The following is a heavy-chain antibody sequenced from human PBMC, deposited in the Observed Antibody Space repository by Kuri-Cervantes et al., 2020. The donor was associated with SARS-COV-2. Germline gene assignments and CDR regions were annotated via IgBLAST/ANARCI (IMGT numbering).Heavy chain of an antibody. Sequence: GSLRLSCAVYGGSFSGYYWSWIRQPPGKGLEWIGEINHSGSTDYNPSLKSRVTISVDTSKNQFSLKLSSVTAADTVVYYCARDPRHYCSSTSCYSYYGMDVWGQGTTVTVSS. D-gene: IGHD2-2*02. CDR3: ARDPRHYCSSTSCYSYYGMDV. CDR1: GGSFSGYY. V-gene: IGHV4-34*01. J-gene: IGHJ6*02. CDR2: INHSGST.